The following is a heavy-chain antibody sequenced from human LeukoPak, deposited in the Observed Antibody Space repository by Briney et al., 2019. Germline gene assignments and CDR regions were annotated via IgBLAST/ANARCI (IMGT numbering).Heavy chain of an antibody. D-gene: IGHD6-19*01. V-gene: IGHV3-66*01. CDR2: IYSGGST. Sequence: GGSLRLSCAASGFTVSSNYMSWVRQAPGKGLEWVSVIYSGGSTYYADSVKGRFTISRDNSKNTLYLQMNSLRAEDTAVYYCAREKTQGYSSGWKPSYYYYGMGVWGQGTTVTVSS. CDR3: AREKTQGYSSGWKPSYYYYGMGV. J-gene: IGHJ6*02. CDR1: GFTVSSNY.